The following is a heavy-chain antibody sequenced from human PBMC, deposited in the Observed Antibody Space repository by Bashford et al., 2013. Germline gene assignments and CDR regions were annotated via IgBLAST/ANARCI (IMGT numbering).Heavy chain of an antibody. CDR3: ARAQVARPGGYYHYSYGLDV. J-gene: IGHJ6*02. D-gene: IGHD6-6*01. CDR2: VDPNSGGT. Sequence: WVRQAPGQGLAWMGWVDPNSGGTIYAQKFQGRVTMTRDTSISTAYMELSRLRSDDTAVYYCARAQVARPGGYYHYSYGLDVWGQGTAVTVSS. V-gene: IGHV1-2*02.